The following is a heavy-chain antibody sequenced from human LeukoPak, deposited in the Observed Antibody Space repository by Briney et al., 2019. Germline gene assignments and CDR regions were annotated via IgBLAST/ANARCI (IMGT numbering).Heavy chain of an antibody. CDR1: GGSFCGYY. CDR2: IKHSGST. Sequence: PSETLSLTCAVYGGSFCGYYWSWIRQPPGKGLEWIGEIKHSGSTNYNPSLKSRVTLSVDRSKHQFPLTLSSVTAADTAVYYCARERRITMVRGVIITGWFDPGGQGTLVSVSS. D-gene: IGHD3-10*01. CDR3: ARERRITMVRGVIITGWFDP. J-gene: IGHJ5*02. V-gene: IGHV4-34*01.